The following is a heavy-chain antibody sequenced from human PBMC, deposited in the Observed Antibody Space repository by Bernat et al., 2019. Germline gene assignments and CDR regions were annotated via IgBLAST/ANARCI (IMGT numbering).Heavy chain of an antibody. V-gene: IGHV3-23*01. CDR3: GEDVCGCSTRVTGYFDN. J-gene: IGHJ4*03. CDR1: GFTFDSYD. CDR2: ISGRRGST. Sequence: EVQLLESGGGLVQPGGSLRLSCAGSGFTFDSYDMSWVRQAPGKGLEWVSGISGRRGSTYYADSVKGRFTISRDNSKNTLYLQMNSLRAEDTALYYFGEDVCGCSTRVTGYFDNWGQGTLVTVSS. D-gene: IGHD2-2*01.